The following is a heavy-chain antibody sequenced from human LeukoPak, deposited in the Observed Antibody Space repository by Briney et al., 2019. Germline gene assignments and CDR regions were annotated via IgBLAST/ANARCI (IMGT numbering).Heavy chain of an antibody. CDR3: AILPGYSSGWYEVNY. Sequence: GGSLRLSCAASGFTFSSYAMSWVRQAPGKGLEWVSGISGSGGSTYYADSVKGRFTISRDNSRNTLYLQMNSPRAEDTALYYCAILPGYSSGWYEVNYWGQGTLVTVSS. V-gene: IGHV3-23*01. J-gene: IGHJ4*02. CDR1: GFTFSSYA. D-gene: IGHD6-13*01. CDR2: ISGSGGST.